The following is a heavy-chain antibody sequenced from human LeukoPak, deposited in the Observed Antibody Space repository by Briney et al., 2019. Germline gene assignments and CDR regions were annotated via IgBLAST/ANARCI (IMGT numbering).Heavy chain of an antibody. J-gene: IGHJ4*02. CDR3: TTGGYD. D-gene: IGHD5-12*01. V-gene: IGHV3-15*01. CDR1: GFTFNDAW. CDR2: IKSKTDGATT. Sequence: GGSLRLSCAASGFTFNDAWISWVRQAAGKGLEWVGRIKSKTDGATTDYAAPVKVRFNISRDDSRNTLYLQMNSLKTEDTAVYYCTTGGYDWGQGTLVAVSS.